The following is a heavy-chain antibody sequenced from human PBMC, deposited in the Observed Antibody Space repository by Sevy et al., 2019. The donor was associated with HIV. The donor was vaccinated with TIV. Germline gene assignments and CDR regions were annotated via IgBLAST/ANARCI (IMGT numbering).Heavy chain of an antibody. CDR1: GFTFSNYG. CDR2: IFSDGNYQ. D-gene: IGHD6-19*01. Sequence: GGSLRLSCSTFGFTFSNYGMHWVRQAPGRGLEWVAAIFSDGNYQYYADSVKGRVTISRDNSKNTLYLQMSSLRADDTAMYYCARESGSGWYVDSWGRGTLATVSS. V-gene: IGHV3-33*08. CDR3: ARESGSGWYVDS. J-gene: IGHJ4*02.